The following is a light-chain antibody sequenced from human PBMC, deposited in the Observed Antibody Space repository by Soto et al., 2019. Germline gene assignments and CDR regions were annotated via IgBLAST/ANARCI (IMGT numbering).Light chain of an antibody. Sequence: QSVLTQPPSVSGAPGQRVTISRTGSSSNIGAGYDVQWYQQLPGTAPKVLIYGNSNRPSGVPDRFSGSKSGTSASLAITGLQAEDEADYYCQSYDSSLSGVVFGGGTKLTVL. CDR2: GNS. V-gene: IGLV1-40*01. CDR3: QSYDSSLSGVV. CDR1: SSNIGAGYD. J-gene: IGLJ2*01.